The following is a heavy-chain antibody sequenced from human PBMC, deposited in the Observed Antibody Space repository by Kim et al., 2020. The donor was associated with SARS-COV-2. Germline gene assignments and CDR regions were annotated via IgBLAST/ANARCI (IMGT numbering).Heavy chain of an antibody. CDR2: ISSSSSYI. D-gene: IGHD6-19*01. CDR3: ARRGVIAVAGTPGYYYYYGMDV. CDR1: GFTFSSYS. V-gene: IGHV3-21*01. J-gene: IGHJ6*02. Sequence: GGSLRLSCAASGFTFSSYSMNWVRQAPGKGLEWVSSISSSSSYIYYADSVKGRFTISRDNAKNSLYLQMNSLRAEDTAVYYCARRGVIAVAGTPGYYYYYGMDVWGQGTTVTVSS.